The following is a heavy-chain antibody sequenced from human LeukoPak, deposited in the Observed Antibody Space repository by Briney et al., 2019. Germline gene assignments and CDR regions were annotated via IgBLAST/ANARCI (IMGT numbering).Heavy chain of an antibody. CDR3: AREDPGYYDGFDL. CDR1: GGSITYGGYS. CDR2: IFPTGDT. D-gene: IGHD3-9*01. V-gene: IGHV4-30-2*01. J-gene: IGHJ3*01. Sequence: PSETLSLTCAVSGGSITYGGYSWSWIRQPPGKGLEWIGYIFPTGDTNYNPSLKSRVTLSVDRSKNDFSLKLRSVAAADTAIYYCAREDPGYYDGFDLWGPGTLVTVSS.